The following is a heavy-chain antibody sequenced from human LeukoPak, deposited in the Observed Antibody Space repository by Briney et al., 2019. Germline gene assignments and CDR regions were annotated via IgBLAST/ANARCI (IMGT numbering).Heavy chain of an antibody. V-gene: IGHV3-23*01. CDR3: VKEKLAYCGGDCFGEYFQD. CDR1: GITFDSYA. Sequence: GGSLRLSCAAAGITFDSYAMSWVRQAPGKRLEWISVISGSGGRTSYADSVKGRFIISRNNSKNPLHLQMHSLRAEDTAVYYCVKEKLAYCGGDCFGEYFQDWGQGTLVTVSS. J-gene: IGHJ1*01. D-gene: IGHD2-21*02. CDR2: ISGSGGRT.